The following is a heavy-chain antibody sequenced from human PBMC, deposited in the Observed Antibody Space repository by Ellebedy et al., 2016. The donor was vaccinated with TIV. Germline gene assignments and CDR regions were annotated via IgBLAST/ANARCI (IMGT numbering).Heavy chain of an antibody. CDR2: IYYSGST. V-gene: IGHV4-59*05. Sequence: MPSETLSLTCTVSGGSISSYYWSWIRQPPGKGLEWIGSIYYSGSTYYNPSLKSRVTISVDTSKNQFSLKLSSVTAADTAVYYCARRAYSSSYDYWGQGTLVTVSS. J-gene: IGHJ4*02. CDR3: ARRAYSSSYDY. CDR1: GGSISSYY. D-gene: IGHD6-6*01.